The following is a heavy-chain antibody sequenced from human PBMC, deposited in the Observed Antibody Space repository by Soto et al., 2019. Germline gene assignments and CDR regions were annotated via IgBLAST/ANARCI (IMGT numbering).Heavy chain of an antibody. V-gene: IGHV4-4*07. Sequence: PSETRSRTCTVSGASISCFYWSWIRKSAGKGLEWIGRIYATGTTDYNPSLKSRVMMSVDTSKKQFSLKLRSVTAADTAVYYCVRDGTKTLRDWFDPWGQGISVTVSS. D-gene: IGHD1-1*01. CDR3: VRDGTKTLRDWFDP. CDR1: GASISCFY. CDR2: IYATGTT. J-gene: IGHJ5*02.